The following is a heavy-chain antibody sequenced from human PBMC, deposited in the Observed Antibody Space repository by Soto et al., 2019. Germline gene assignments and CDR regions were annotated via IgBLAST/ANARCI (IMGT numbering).Heavy chain of an antibody. Sequence: SETLSLTCTVSGGSVSSGSYYWSWIRQPPGKGLEWIGYIYYSGSTNYNPSIKSRVTISVDTSKNQFSLKLSSVTAADTAVYYCAREREHVAAAGPTPPSWFDPWGQGTLVTVSS. CDR2: IYYSGST. J-gene: IGHJ5*02. D-gene: IGHD6-13*01. CDR3: AREREHVAAAGPTPPSWFDP. V-gene: IGHV4-61*01. CDR1: GGSVSSGSYY.